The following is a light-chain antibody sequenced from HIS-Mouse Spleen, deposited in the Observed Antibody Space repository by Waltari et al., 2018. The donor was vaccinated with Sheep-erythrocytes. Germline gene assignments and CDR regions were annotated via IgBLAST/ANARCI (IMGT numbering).Light chain of an antibody. V-gene: IGLV3-1*01. CDR1: KLGDKY. J-gene: IGLJ1*01. Sequence: SYELTQPPSVSVSPGQTASITCPGDKLGDKYACWYQQKPGQSPVLVIYQDSKRPSGIPERFSGSNPGNTATRTISGTQAMDEADYYCQAWDSSTYVFGTGTKVTVL. CDR3: QAWDSSTYV. CDR2: QDS.